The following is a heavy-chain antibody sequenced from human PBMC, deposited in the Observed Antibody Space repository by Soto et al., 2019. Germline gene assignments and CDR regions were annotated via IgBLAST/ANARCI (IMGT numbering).Heavy chain of an antibody. CDR1: GGSISSYY. CDR3: ARGFKWFGELLFDY. Sequence: PSETLSLTCTVSGGSISSYYWSWIRQPPGKGLEWIGYIYYSGGTNYNPSLKSRVTISVDTSKNQFSLKLSSVTAADTAVYYCARGFKWFGELLFDYWGQGTLVTVSS. CDR2: IYYSGGT. V-gene: IGHV4-59*01. D-gene: IGHD3-10*01. J-gene: IGHJ4*02.